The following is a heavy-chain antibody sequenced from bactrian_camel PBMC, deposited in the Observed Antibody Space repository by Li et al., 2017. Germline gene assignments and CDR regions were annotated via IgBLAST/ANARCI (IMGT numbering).Heavy chain of an antibody. CDR1: GYTYRRNSC. J-gene: IGHJ4*01. CDR2: LSTDGSKI. D-gene: IGHD6*01. CDR3: AFRPSGGSCTPPLDPACFQY. Sequence: HVQLVESGGGSVQAGGSLKLSCAASGYTYRRNSCVGWFRQAPGKEREGVAALSTDGSKILYADSVKGRFAVSQDNAKTTLYLEMNSLKVEDSGMYYCAFRPSGGSCTPPLDPACFQYWGQGTQVTVS. V-gene: IGHV3S1*01.